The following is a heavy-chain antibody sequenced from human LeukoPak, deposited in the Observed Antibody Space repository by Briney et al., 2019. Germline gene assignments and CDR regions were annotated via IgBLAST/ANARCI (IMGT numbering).Heavy chain of an antibody. D-gene: IGHD1-26*01. CDR1: GGSISSYY. Sequence: SETLSLTCTVSGGSISSYYWSWIRQPAGKGLEWLGRIYTSGSTNYNPSLKSRVTMSVDTSKNQFSLKLSYVTAADTAVYYCARRSSAGAFDYWGQGTLVTVSS. CDR2: IYTSGST. J-gene: IGHJ4*02. V-gene: IGHV4-4*07. CDR3: ARRSSAGAFDY.